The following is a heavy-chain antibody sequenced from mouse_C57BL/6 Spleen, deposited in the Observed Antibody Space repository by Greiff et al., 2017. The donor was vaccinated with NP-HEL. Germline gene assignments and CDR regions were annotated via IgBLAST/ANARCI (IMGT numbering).Heavy chain of an antibody. D-gene: IGHD2-4*01. CDR2: IHPNSGST. CDR3: ASYYDYDYWYVDV. V-gene: IGHV1-64*01. Sequence: QVQLQQPGAELVKPGASVKLSCKASGYTFTSYWMHWVKQRPGQGLEWIGMIHPNSGSTNYNEKFKSKATLTVDKSSSTAYMQLSSLTSEDSAVYYCASYYDYDYWYVDVWGTGTTVTVSS. J-gene: IGHJ1*03. CDR1: GYTFTSYW.